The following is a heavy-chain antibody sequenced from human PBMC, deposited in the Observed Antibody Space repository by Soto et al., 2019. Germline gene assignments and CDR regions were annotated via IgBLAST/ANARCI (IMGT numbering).Heavy chain of an antibody. Sequence: PSESLSLTCSVSNGSISGFYWTWIRQPPGKILEWIGCIHYSGRTDYNPSLTSRATMSVDTSKNQFSLNLKSITAADTAVYYCVRVGVGIGNHFDSWGRGIPVTVSS. CDR3: VRVGVGIGNHFDS. J-gene: IGHJ4*02. CDR1: NGSISGFY. V-gene: IGHV4-59*12. CDR2: IHYSGRT. D-gene: IGHD1-26*01.